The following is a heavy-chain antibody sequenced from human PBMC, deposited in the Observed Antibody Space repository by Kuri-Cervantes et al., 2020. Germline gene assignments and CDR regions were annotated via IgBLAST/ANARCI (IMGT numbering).Heavy chain of an antibody. CDR1: GVSISSIKW. J-gene: IGHJ4*02. CDR3: ARAMYYYDRSGYYYVGFYFDY. D-gene: IGHD3-22*01. Sequence: SETLSLTCVVSGVSISSIKWWNWVRQTPGKGLEWIGEIFHSGSTNYNPSLKSRVNISIDRSKNQFSLKLSSVTAADTAVYYCARAMYYYDRSGYYYVGFYFDYWGQRTLVTVSS. CDR2: IFHSGST. V-gene: IGHV4-4*02.